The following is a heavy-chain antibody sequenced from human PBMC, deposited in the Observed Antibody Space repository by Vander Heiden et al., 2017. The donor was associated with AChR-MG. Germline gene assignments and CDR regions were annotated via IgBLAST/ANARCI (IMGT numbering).Heavy chain of an antibody. V-gene: IGHV1-69*01. Sequence: QVQLAQSGAEVKKPGSSAKDSCKSSAGTFCGDAMSWVRQAPGQRLEWMGGIIAVFGTANYAQEFQGRVTITADESTSTAYMELNSLRSEDTAVYYCARPKGAGSGWYRFDYWGQGTLVTVSS. J-gene: IGHJ4*02. CDR1: AGTFCGDA. CDR2: IIAVFGTA. D-gene: IGHD6-19*01. CDR3: ARPKGAGSGWYRFDY.